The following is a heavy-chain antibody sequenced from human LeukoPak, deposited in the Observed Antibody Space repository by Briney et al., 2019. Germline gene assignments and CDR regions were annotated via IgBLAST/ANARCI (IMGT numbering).Heavy chain of an antibody. CDR3: AIYSYGYGYFQH. Sequence: GGSLRLSCAASGFTFSSYSMNWVRQAPGKGLEWVSYISSSSSTIYYADSVKGRFTISRDNSKNTLYLQMNSLRAEDTAVYYCAIYSYGYGYFQHWGQGTLVTVSS. CDR1: GFTFSSYS. CDR2: ISSSSSTI. J-gene: IGHJ1*01. V-gene: IGHV3-48*01. D-gene: IGHD5-18*01.